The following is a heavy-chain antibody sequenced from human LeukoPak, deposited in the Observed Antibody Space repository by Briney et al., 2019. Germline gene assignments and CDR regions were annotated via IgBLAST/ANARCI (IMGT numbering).Heavy chain of an antibody. CDR2: ISAYNGNT. J-gene: IGHJ3*02. CDR1: GYTFTSYG. V-gene: IGHV1-18*01. Sequence: ASVKVSCKASGYTFTSYGISWVRQAPGQGLEWMGWISAYNGNTNYAQKLQGRVTMTTDTSTSTSYMELSSLRSEDTALYYCAREEDFYGSGSNAFDIWGQGTMVTVSS. D-gene: IGHD3-10*01. CDR3: AREEDFYGSGSNAFDI.